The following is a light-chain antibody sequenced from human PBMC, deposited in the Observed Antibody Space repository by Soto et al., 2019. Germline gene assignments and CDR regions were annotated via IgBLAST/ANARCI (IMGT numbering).Light chain of an antibody. CDR2: SAS. J-gene: IGKJ2*01. V-gene: IGKV3-15*01. CDR3: QQGHNWPLT. Sequence: EIVMTQSPATLSVSPGERATLSCRASQTISTELAWYQQKPGQPPRLLIDSASTRATGVPARFTGSVSGSEFTLTISGLQSEDFAVYYCQQGHNWPLTFGQGTRLEI. CDR1: QTISTE.